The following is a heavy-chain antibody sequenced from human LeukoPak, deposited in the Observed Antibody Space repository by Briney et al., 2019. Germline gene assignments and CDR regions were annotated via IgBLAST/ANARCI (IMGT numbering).Heavy chain of an antibody. J-gene: IGHJ6*03. Sequence: ASVKVSCKASGYTFTSYDINWVRQATGQGLEWMGWMNPNSGNTGYAQKFQGRVTITRNTSISTAYMELSSLRSEDTAVYYCARGDRLADYYYMDVWGKGTTVTVSS. V-gene: IGHV1-8*03. CDR1: GYTFTSYD. CDR3: ARGDRLADYYYMDV. CDR2: MNPNSGNT.